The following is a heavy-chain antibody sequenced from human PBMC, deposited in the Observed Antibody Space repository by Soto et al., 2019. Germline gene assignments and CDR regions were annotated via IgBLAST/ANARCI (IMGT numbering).Heavy chain of an antibody. Sequence: LQLRESGSGLVKPSQTLSLTCAVSGGSISSGGYSWSWIRQPPGKGLEWIGYFYYSDSTYYNPSLKSRVIVSVDRSKNQFSLKLTSVTAADTAVYYCATYYFGSGSHDFDYWGQGTLVTVSS. V-gene: IGHV4-30-2*01. CDR2: FYYSDST. CDR1: GGSISSGGYS. CDR3: ATYYFGSGSHDFDY. J-gene: IGHJ4*02. D-gene: IGHD3-10*01.